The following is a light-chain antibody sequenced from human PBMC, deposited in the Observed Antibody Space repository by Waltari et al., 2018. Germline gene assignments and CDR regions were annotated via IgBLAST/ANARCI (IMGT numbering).Light chain of an antibody. J-gene: IGLJ3*02. CDR2: EVI. Sequence: QSALTQPASVSASPGQSITIPRPGPSGDIGAYNFVPWYHKHPGNAPQLVIYEVIQRHSGGSSRFSGSKSGNTASLTIAGLQAEDEAYYYCMSYTTTVTWVFGGGTKLTVL. V-gene: IGLV2-14*03. CDR1: SGDIGAYNF. CDR3: MSYTTTVTWV.